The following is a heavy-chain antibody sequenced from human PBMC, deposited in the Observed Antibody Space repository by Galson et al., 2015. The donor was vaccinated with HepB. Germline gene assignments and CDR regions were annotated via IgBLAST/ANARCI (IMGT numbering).Heavy chain of an antibody. CDR1: GFTLSSHW. V-gene: IGHV3-74*01. Sequence: SLRLSCAASGFTLSSHWMHWVRQAPGKGLVWVARIDAAGISTAYADSVKGRFTIARDNAKNTLYLQMNSLRAEDTAVYCCTRDQSFVFDTLTSSYNWYFDLWGRGTLVTVAS. CDR2: IDAAGIST. D-gene: IGHD3-9*01. J-gene: IGHJ2*01. CDR3: TRDQSFVFDTLTSSYNWYFDL.